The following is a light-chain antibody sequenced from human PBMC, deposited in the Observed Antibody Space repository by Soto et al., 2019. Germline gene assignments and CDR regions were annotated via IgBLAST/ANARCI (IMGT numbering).Light chain of an antibody. CDR3: QRYDSLRT. CDR2: GAS. CDR1: QSVRSNF. V-gene: IGKV3-20*01. J-gene: IGKJ1*01. Sequence: EIVLTQSPGTLSLSPVERSTLPCMASQSVRSNFLAWYQQKPGQAPRLLIYGASNRATGIPDRFSGSGSGTDFTLTITRLEAEDFAMYYCQRYDSLRTFGQGTKVDIK.